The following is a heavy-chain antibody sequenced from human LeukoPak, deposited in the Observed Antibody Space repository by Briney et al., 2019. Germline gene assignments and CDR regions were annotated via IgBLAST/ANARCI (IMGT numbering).Heavy chain of an antibody. D-gene: IGHD3-22*01. V-gene: IGHV3-11*04. CDR1: GFTFSDYY. CDR2: ISSSGSTI. J-gene: IGHJ4*02. CDR3: AREYYDSSGQNLYFDY. Sequence: GGSLRLSCAASGFTFSDYYMSWVRQAPGKGLEWVSYISSSGSTIYYAGSVKGRFTISRDNAKNSLYLQMNSLRAEDTAVYYCAREYYDSSGQNLYFDYWGQGTLVTVSS.